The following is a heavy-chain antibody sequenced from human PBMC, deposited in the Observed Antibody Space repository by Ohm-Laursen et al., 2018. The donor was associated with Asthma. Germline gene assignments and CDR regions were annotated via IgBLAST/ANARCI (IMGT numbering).Heavy chain of an antibody. D-gene: IGHD6-19*01. Sequence: SLRLSCAASGFTFDTYAMTWVRQAPGKGLEWVSAISGSGGSTYYADSVKGRFTISRDNSKNTLYLQMHSLRGVDTAVYYCAKEVSGWGTFDYWGQGTLVTVSS. CDR2: ISGSGGST. V-gene: IGHV3-23*01. J-gene: IGHJ4*02. CDR3: AKEVSGWGTFDY. CDR1: GFTFDTYA.